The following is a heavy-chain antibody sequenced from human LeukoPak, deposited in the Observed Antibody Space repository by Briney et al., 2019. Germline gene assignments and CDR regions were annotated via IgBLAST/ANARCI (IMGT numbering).Heavy chain of an antibody. D-gene: IGHD1-1*01. Sequence: PGGSLRLSCAGSGFTFSHYEMTWVRQAPGKGLEWVSGVSSNGGSTSYADSVKGRFTVSGDNSKNTLYLQMNSLRAEDTAVYYCAKGGAWNGGHFDYWGQGTLVTVSS. CDR1: GFTFSHYE. J-gene: IGHJ4*02. CDR3: AKGGAWNGGHFDY. CDR2: VSSNGGST. V-gene: IGHV3-23*01.